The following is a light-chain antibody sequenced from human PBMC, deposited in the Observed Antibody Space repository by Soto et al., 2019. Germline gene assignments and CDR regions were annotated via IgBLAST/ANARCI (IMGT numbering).Light chain of an antibody. V-gene: IGKV1-27*01. CDR3: QKFDSAPQT. CDR1: QGIRHY. J-gene: IGKJ1*01. CDR2: EAS. Sequence: DIQMTQSPSSLSASVGDRVTITCRASQGIRHYLAWYQQKPGKVPKLLIYEASNLQSGVPSRFRGGGSGTAFTLTISSLQPEDVATDYCQKFDSAPQTFGQGTKVEIK.